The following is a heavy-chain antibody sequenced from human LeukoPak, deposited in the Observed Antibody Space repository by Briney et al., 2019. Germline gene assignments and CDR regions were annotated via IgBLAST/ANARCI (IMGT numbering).Heavy chain of an antibody. J-gene: IGHJ6*03. CDR1: GGSISSTGYY. D-gene: IGHD5-12*01. CDR3: ARVYGGYDFNYYYYYMDV. V-gene: IGHV4-61*02. Sequence: SETLSLTCTVSGGSISSTGYYWTWVRRPAGKGLEWIGRIYPRGSTLYNPSLKSRVTLSVDTSTNQFSLRLTSVTAADTAVYYCARVYGGYDFNYYYYYMDVWGKGTTVTISS. CDR2: IYPRGST.